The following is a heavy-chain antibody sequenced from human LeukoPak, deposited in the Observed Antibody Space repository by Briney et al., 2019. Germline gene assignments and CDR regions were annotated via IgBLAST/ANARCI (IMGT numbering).Heavy chain of an antibody. V-gene: IGHV4-61*02. Sequence: PSETLSLTCTVSGGSISSGSYYWSWIRQPAGKGLEWIGRTYTSGSTNCNPSLKSRVTISVDTSKNQFSLKLSSVTAADTAVYYCARDDGDYPLDYWGQGTLVTVSS. CDR2: TYTSGST. J-gene: IGHJ4*02. D-gene: IGHD4-17*01. CDR3: ARDDGDYPLDY. CDR1: GGSISSGSYY.